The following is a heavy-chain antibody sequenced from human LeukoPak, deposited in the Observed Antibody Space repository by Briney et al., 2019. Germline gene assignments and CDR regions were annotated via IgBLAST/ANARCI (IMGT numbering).Heavy chain of an antibody. J-gene: IGHJ3*02. CDR2: TYYRSKWFY. D-gene: IGHD5-12*01. CDR3: ARDTGAAISTFDI. Sequence: SQTLSLTCALSGDIVSSNSATWNWLRQSPSRGLERLGRTYYRSKWFYDYAVSVKSRITVNPDTSKNQFSLQLNSVTPEDTAVYYCARDTGAAISTFDIWGQGTMVTVSS. CDR1: GDIVSSNSAT. V-gene: IGHV6-1*01.